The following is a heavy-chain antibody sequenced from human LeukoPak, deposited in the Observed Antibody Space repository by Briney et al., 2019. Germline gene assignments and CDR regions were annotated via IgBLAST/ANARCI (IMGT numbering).Heavy chain of an antibody. CDR2: INPNSGGT. V-gene: IGHV1-2*02. J-gene: IGHJ4*02. D-gene: IGHD3-22*01. CDR3: AREDYDSSGYSPIRLPHLPGDY. CDR1: GYTFTGYY. Sequence: ASVKVSCKASGYTFTGYYIHWVRQAPGQGLEWMGWINPNSGGTNYAQKFQGRVTMTRDTSISTAYMELSRLRADDTAVYYCAREDYDSSGYSPIRLPHLPGDYWGQGTLVTVSS.